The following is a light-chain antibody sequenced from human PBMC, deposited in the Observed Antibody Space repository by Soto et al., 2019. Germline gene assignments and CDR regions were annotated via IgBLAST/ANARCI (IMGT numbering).Light chain of an antibody. J-gene: IGLJ2*01. CDR3: GTWYSSRRVV. CDR1: SSNIGNNY. V-gene: IGLV1-51*01. CDR2: DNN. Sequence: QSVLTQPPSVSAAPGQKVTISCSGSSSNIGNNYVSWYQQLPGTAPKLLIYDNNKRPSGIPDRFSGSKSGTSATLGITGLQTGDEADYYCGTWYSSRRVVFGGGTKLTVL.